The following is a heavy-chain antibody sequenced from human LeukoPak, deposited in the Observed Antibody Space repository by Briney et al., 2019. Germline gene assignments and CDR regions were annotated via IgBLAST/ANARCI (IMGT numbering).Heavy chain of an antibody. CDR1: GFSVSSNY. CDR3: ARALGYCSTNSCYYFDN. V-gene: IGHV3-48*01. Sequence: PGGSLRLSCAASGFSVSSNYVNWVRQAPGKGLERVSYISSRSSTIYYADSVKGRFTISRDNAKNSLYLQMNSLRAEDTAVYYCARALGYCSTNSCYYFDNWGQGTLVTVSS. J-gene: IGHJ4*02. D-gene: IGHD2-2*01. CDR2: ISSRSSTI.